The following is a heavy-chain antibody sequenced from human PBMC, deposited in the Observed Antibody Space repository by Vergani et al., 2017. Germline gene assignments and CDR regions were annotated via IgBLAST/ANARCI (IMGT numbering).Heavy chain of an antibody. Sequence: QVQLVESGGGLVKPGGSLRLSCAASGFTFSDYYMSWIRQAPGKGLEWVSYISSSSSYTNYADSVKCRFTISRDNAKNSLYLQMNSLRDEDTAVYYCARARHPYYEDDYWGQGTLVTVSS. D-gene: IGHD3-22*01. CDR1: GFTFSDYY. CDR3: ARARHPYYEDDY. J-gene: IGHJ4*02. CDR2: ISSSSSYT. V-gene: IGHV3-11*05.